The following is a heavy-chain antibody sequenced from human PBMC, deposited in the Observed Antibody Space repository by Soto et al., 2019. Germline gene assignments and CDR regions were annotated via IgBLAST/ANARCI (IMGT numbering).Heavy chain of an antibody. D-gene: IGHD6-19*01. CDR2: IFYSGST. Sequence: QLQLQESGPGLVKPWETLSLTCTVSGDSISSSNYFWGWIRQPPGKGLEWIGTIFYSGSTYYNPSLNSRFTISVDTANNQFSLRLTSVTAADTALYYCARRYGWLYFDYWGQGSLVTVSS. CDR3: ARRYGWLYFDY. V-gene: IGHV4-39*01. CDR1: GDSISSSNYF. J-gene: IGHJ4*02.